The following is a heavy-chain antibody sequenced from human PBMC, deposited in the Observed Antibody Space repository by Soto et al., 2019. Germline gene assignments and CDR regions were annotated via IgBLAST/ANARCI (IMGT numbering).Heavy chain of an antibody. CDR2: IYSGGST. CDR3: ARDHGYGGNSVHYGMDV. V-gene: IGHV3-66*01. D-gene: IGHD4-17*01. Sequence: EVQLVESGGGLVQPGGSLRLSCAASGFTFSSNYMSWVRQAPGKGLEWVSVIYSGGSTYYADSVKGRFTISRDNSKNTLYLQMNSLRAEDTAVYYCARDHGYGGNSVHYGMDVWGQGTTVTVSS. J-gene: IGHJ6*02. CDR1: GFTFSSNY.